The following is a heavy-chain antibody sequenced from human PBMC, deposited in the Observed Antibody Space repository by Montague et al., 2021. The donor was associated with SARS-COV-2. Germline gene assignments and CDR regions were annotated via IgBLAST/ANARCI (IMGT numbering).Heavy chain of an antibody. V-gene: IGHV4-34*01. D-gene: IGHD3-16*02. CDR2: INHSGST. CDR3: ARGYDYVWGSYRYLHWFDP. J-gene: IGHJ5*02. Sequence: SETLSLTCAVYGGSFSGYYWSWIRQPPRKGLEWIGEINHSGSTNYNPSLKSRVTISVDTSKNQFSLKLSSVTAADTAVYHCARGYDYVWGSYRYLHWFDPWGQGTLVTVSS. CDR1: GGSFSGYY.